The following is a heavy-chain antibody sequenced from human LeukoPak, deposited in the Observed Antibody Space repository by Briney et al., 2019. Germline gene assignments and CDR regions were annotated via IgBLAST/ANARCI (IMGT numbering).Heavy chain of an antibody. Sequence: GGSPRLSCAASGFTFSSYGMHWVRQAPGKGLEWVAFIRYDGSNKYYADSVKGRFTISRDNSKNTLYLQMNSLRAEDTAVYYCAKEIPVQLEWYYFDYWGQGTLVTVSS. V-gene: IGHV3-30*02. J-gene: IGHJ4*02. CDR1: GFTFSSYG. D-gene: IGHD1-1*01. CDR2: IRYDGSNK. CDR3: AKEIPVQLEWYYFDY.